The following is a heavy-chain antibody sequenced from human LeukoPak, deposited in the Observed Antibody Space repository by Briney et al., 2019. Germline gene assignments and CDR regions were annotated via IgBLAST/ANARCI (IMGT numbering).Heavy chain of an antibody. CDR2: INYSGAT. CDR1: GASISSDGYW. Sequence: ASETLSLTCTVSGASISSDGYWWGWVRQSPVKGLERIGIINYSGATYYNSALKSRVTISVDTSKSQFSLSLISVTAADTAVYFCARFRGVVASSLLDLWGQGTLVTVSS. CDR3: ARFRGVVASSLLDL. D-gene: IGHD3-10*01. V-gene: IGHV4-39*01. J-gene: IGHJ5*02.